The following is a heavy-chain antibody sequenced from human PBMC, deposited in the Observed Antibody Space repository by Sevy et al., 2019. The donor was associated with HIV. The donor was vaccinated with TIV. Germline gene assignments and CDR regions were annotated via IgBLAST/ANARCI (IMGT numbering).Heavy chain of an antibody. Sequence: GALRLSCAPSGFTFSTYTINWVRQAPGKGLEWVSSITVSSSYINYADSMKGRITISRDNVKNSLFLQMNSLRAEDTAVYYCARGGSNYGYEALDIWGQGTMVTVSS. V-gene: IGHV3-21*06. CDR1: GFTFSTYT. D-gene: IGHD4-17*01. CDR3: ARGGSNYGYEALDI. J-gene: IGHJ3*02. CDR2: ITVSSSYI.